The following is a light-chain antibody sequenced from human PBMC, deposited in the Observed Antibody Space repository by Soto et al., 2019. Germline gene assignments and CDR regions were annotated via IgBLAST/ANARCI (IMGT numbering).Light chain of an antibody. CDR1: QSVTTY. J-gene: IGKJ1*01. CDR3: QQYYVSPRP. CDR2: GAS. V-gene: IGKV3-20*01. Sequence: EIVLTQSPGTLSLSPGERATLSCRAGQSVTTYLAWYQHKPGQAPRLLIHGASNRATGIPDRFSGSGSGTDFTLTISRLEPEDFAMYYCQQYYVSPRPFGQGTKVEIK.